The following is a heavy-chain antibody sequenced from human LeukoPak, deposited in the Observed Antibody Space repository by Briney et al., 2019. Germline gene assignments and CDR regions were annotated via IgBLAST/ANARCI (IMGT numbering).Heavy chain of an antibody. Sequence: GGSLRLSCAASGFTFSNYDMHWVRQAAGKGLEWVSGIGTAGDTYYPASVKGRFTISRENAKNSLYLQMNGLSAGDTAVYASSPAYSSSWYAIDNWGQGTLVTVSS. CDR3: SPAYSSSWYAIDN. CDR1: GFTFSNYD. J-gene: IGHJ4*02. CDR2: IGTAGDT. V-gene: IGHV3-13*01. D-gene: IGHD6-13*01.